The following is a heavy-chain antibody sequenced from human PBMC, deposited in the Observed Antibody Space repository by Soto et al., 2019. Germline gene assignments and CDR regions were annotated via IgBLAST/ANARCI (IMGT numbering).Heavy chain of an antibody. J-gene: IGHJ4*02. Sequence: PGGSLRLSCPASGFTFSSYAMSWVRQAPGKGLEWVSAISGSGGSTYYADSVKGRFTISRGNSKNTLYLQMNSLRAEDTAVYYCATDILTGYYKDYWGQGTLVTVSS. CDR3: ATDILTGYYKDY. CDR1: GFTFSSYA. D-gene: IGHD3-9*01. CDR2: ISGSGGST. V-gene: IGHV3-23*01.